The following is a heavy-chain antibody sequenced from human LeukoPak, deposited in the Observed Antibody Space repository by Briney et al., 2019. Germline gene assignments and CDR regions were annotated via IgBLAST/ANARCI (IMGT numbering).Heavy chain of an antibody. CDR3: AKDHLVGAPYLYYYGMDV. CDR1: GFTFSSYA. D-gene: IGHD1-26*01. V-gene: IGHV3-23*01. Sequence: GGSLRLSCAASGFTFSSYAMSWVSQAPGKGLEWVSAISGSGGSTYYADSVKGRFTISRDNSKNTLYLQMNSLRAEDTAVYYCAKDHLVGAPYLYYYGMDVWGQGTTVTVSS. CDR2: ISGSGGST. J-gene: IGHJ6*02.